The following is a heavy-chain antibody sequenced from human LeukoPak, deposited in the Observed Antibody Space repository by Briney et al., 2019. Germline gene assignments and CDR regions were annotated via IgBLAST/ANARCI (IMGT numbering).Heavy chain of an antibody. CDR3: ASSWGSAIDF. J-gene: IGHJ4*02. CDR1: GFAFSTYV. V-gene: IGHV3-23*01. CDR2: ISGSGDTT. D-gene: IGHD3-16*01. Sequence: YPGGSLRLSCAASGFAFSTYVMTWVRQAPGKGLEWVSTISGSGDTTYYADSVKGRFTISRDNSKNTLYLQMTSLRAEDTAVYYCASSWGSAIDFWGQGTLVTVSS.